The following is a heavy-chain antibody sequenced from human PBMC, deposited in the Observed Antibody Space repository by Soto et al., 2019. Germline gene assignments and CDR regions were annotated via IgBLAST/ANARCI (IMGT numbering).Heavy chain of an antibody. Sequence: ESGGGLVQPGGSLRLSCAASGFTFSSYAMSWVRQAPGQGLEWVSAISGSGSNPYYADSVKGRFTISRDNSKNTLYLQMNSLRAEDTALYYCSKTASITFRDGFDHWGQGTLVTVSS. CDR2: ISGSGSNP. V-gene: IGHV3-23*01. CDR1: GFTFSSYA. CDR3: SKTASITFRDGFDH. J-gene: IGHJ4*02. D-gene: IGHD3-10*01.